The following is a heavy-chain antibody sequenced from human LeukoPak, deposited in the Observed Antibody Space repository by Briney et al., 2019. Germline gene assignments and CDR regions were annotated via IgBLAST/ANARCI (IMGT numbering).Heavy chain of an antibody. D-gene: IGHD5-18*01. CDR2: IYTSGST. CDR3: ARGTDTAMDAPFDY. CDR1: GGSISSYY. J-gene: IGHJ4*02. Sequence: SETLSLTCSVSGGSISSYYWSWIRQPAAKGLEWIGRIYTSGSTNYNPSLKSRVTMSVDTSKNQFSLKLSSVTAADTAVYYCARGTDTAMDAPFDYWGQGTLVTVSS. V-gene: IGHV4-4*07.